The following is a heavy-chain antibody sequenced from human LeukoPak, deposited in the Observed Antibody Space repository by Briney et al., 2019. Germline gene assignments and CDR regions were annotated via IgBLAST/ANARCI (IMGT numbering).Heavy chain of an antibody. Sequence: SETLSLTCAVYGGSFSGYYWSWLRQPPGKGLEWIGEINHSGRTNYNPSLKSRVTISVDKSKKKFSLRLSSVTAADTAVYYCARVTGYMIEGYFDYWGQGTLVTVSS. CDR1: GGSFSGYY. CDR2: INHSGRT. J-gene: IGHJ4*02. V-gene: IGHV4-34*01. D-gene: IGHD3-22*01. CDR3: ARVTGYMIEGYFDY.